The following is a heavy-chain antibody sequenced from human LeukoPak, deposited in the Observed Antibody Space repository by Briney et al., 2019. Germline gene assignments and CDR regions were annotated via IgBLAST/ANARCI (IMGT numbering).Heavy chain of an antibody. CDR1: GGSFDSYS. D-gene: IGHD3-10*01. J-gene: IGHJ5*02. Sequence: SETLSLTCAVHGGSFDSYSWSWIRQPPGKGLEWMGEVTHGGSTNYNPSLKSRVTISVDTSRNQFSLKLPSVTAADRGVYYCARESYLDWFDPWSQGTLVTVSS. CDR3: ARESYLDWFDP. V-gene: IGHV4-34*01. CDR2: VTHGGST.